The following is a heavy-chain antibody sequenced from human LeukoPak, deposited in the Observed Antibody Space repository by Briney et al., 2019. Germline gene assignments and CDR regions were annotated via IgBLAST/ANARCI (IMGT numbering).Heavy chain of an antibody. CDR3: VRDGSYYDSSGYYYLY. D-gene: IGHD3-22*01. J-gene: IGHJ4*02. V-gene: IGHV1-8*01. CDR1: GYTFTSYD. CDR2: MNPNSGNT. Sequence: GASVKVSCKASGYTFTSYDINWVRQATGQGLEWMGWMNPNSGNTGYAQKFQGRVTMTRNTSISTAYMELSSLRSEDTAVYYCVRDGSYYDSSGYYYLYWGQGTLVTVSS.